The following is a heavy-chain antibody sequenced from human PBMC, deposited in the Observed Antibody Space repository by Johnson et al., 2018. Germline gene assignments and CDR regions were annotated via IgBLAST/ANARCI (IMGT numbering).Heavy chain of an antibody. J-gene: IGHJ6*02. V-gene: IGHV1-69*12. CDR3: ASAYCGGDCYSYDGMDG. CDR2: IIPIFGTA. D-gene: IGHD2-21*02. CDR1: GGTFSSYA. Sequence: QVQLVQSGAEVKKPGSSVKVSCKASGGTFSSYAISWVRQAPGQGLEWMGGIIPIFGTANYAQKLQGRVTMTADESTSTAYMELSSLRSEDTAVFYCASAYCGGDCYSYDGMDGWGQGTTVTVSS.